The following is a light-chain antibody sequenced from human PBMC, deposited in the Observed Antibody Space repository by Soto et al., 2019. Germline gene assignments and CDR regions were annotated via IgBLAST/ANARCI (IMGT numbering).Light chain of an antibody. CDR1: SSNVGSNF. Sequence: QSVLTQPPSASGTPGQSVTISCSGSSSNVGSNFVFWYQQLPGKAPQLLIYKNNQRPSGVPVRFSGSKSGTSASLAISGLRSEDEADYYCAAWYDRLNGHVMFGGGTKLTV. CDR3: AAWYDRLNGHVM. CDR2: KNN. J-gene: IGLJ3*02. V-gene: IGLV1-47*01.